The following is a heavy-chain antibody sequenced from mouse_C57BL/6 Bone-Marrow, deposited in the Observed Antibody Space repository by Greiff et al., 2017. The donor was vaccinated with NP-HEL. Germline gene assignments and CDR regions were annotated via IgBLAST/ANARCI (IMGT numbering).Heavy chain of an antibody. CDR3: ARAGTGKDDWDFGV. D-gene: IGHD4-1*01. CDR2: ISSGSSTI. Sequence: EVQLVESGGGLVKPGGSLKLSCAASGFTFSDYGMHWVRQAPEKGLEWVAYISSGSSTIYYADTVKGRFTISRDNAKNTLFLHMTSVRYECTAMYYCARAGTGKDDWDFGVWGTGATVTVAS. CDR1: GFTFSDYG. V-gene: IGHV5-17*01. J-gene: IGHJ1*03.